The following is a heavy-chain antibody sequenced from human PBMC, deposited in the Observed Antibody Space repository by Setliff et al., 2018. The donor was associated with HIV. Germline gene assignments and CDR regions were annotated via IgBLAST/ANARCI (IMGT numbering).Heavy chain of an antibody. CDR2: INPNSGGT. Sequence: ASVKVSCKASGYRFNTYGISWVRQAPGQGLEWMGWINPNSGGTNYAQKFQGRVTITRDTSASTAYMELSSLRFEDMAVYYCARAPYYDILTGYYIGPFDYWGQGTLVTVSS. J-gene: IGHJ4*02. V-gene: IGHV1-18*03. D-gene: IGHD3-9*01. CDR3: ARAPYYDILTGYYIGPFDY. CDR1: GYRFNTYG.